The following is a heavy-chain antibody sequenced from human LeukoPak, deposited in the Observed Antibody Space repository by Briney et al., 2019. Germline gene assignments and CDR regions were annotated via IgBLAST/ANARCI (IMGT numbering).Heavy chain of an antibody. Sequence: PSETLSLTCTVSGGSISSYYWSWIRQPPGKGLEWIGYIYYSGSTNYNPSLKSRVTISVDTSKNQFSLKLSSVTAADTAVYYCARSLPYSSGWFYVDYWGQGTLVTVSS. J-gene: IGHJ4*02. CDR1: GGSISSYY. CDR3: ARSLPYSSGWFYVDY. D-gene: IGHD6-19*01. CDR2: IYYSGST. V-gene: IGHV4-59*08.